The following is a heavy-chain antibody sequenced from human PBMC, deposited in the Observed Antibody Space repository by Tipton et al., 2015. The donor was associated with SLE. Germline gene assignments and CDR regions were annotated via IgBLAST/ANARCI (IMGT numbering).Heavy chain of an antibody. CDR3: ATDFRAAGNWFDP. J-gene: IGHJ5*02. CDR2: IYYSGST. D-gene: IGHD6-13*01. Sequence: TLSLTCAVSGGSISSYYWSWIRQPPGKGLEWIGYIYYSGSTYNNPSLKSRITMSVDTSKNEFSLNLSSVTAADTAVYYCATDFRAAGNWFDPWGQGTLVTVSS. CDR1: GGSISSYY. V-gene: IGHV4-59*04.